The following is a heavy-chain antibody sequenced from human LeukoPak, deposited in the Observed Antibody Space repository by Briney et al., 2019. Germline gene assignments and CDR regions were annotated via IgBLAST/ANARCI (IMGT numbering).Heavy chain of an antibody. D-gene: IGHD7-27*01. Sequence: SETLSLTCTVSGGSISSYYWSWIRQPPGKGLEWIGYIYYSGSTNYNPPLKSRVTISVDTSKNQFSLKLSSVTAADTAVYYCARALTGTRYGMDVWGQGTTVTVSS. J-gene: IGHJ6*02. CDR3: ARALTGTRYGMDV. V-gene: IGHV4-59*01. CDR1: GGSISSYY. CDR2: IYYSGST.